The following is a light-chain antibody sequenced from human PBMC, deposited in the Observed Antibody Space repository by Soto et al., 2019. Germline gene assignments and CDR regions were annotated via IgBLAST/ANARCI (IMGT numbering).Light chain of an antibody. CDR1: TRVRRS. J-gene: IGKJ1*01. CDR3: QGYGNSRT. V-gene: IGKV3-11*01. CDR2: DAS. Sequence: IVLTPSPPTLSLSQGDRAPLSCRASTRVRRSFESSHPKYGPAPRLLSYDASNRATGIPARFSGSGSGTDFTLTISRLEPEDFAVYYCQGYGNSRTFGQGTKL.